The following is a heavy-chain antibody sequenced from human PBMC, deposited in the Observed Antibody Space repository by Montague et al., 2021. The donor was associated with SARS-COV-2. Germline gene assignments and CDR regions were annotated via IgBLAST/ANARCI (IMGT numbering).Heavy chain of an antibody. D-gene: IGHD6-13*01. Sequence: SETLSLTCAVYGGSFSGYYWSWIRQPPGKGLEWIGEINHSGSTNYNPSLKSRVTISVDTSKSQFSLKLSSVTAADTAVYYCARLPSSSWYRGFDYWGQGTLVTVSS. CDR2: INHSGST. J-gene: IGHJ4*02. CDR3: ARLPSSSWYRGFDY. V-gene: IGHV4-34*01. CDR1: GGSFSGYY.